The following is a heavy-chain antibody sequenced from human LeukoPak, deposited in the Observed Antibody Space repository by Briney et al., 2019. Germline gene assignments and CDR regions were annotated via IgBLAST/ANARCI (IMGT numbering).Heavy chain of an antibody. CDR3: ARASGPFDY. V-gene: IGHV3-48*03. CDR1: GVTFSNYE. Sequence: GGSLRLSCAASGVTFSNYEMNWVRQAPGKGLEWISYINGRGSTINYADSVKGRFTISRDNAKNSLYLQMNSLRAEDTAVYSCARASGPFDYWGQGTLVTVSS. CDR2: INGRGSTI. D-gene: IGHD3-10*01. J-gene: IGHJ4*02.